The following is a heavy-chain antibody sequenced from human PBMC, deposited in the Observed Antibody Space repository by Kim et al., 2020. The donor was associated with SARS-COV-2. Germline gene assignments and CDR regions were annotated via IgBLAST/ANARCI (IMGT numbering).Heavy chain of an antibody. Sequence: SLRLSCAASGFTFDDYAMHWVRQAPGRGLEWVSGTSWNSSTIGYADSVKGRFTISRDNAKNSLYLQMNSLRAEDTALYYCAKEDLYYDSSGYHYYYGMDVWGQGTTVTVSS. J-gene: IGHJ6*02. CDR1: GFTFDDYA. CDR2: TSWNSSTI. V-gene: IGHV3-9*01. D-gene: IGHD3-22*01. CDR3: AKEDLYYDSSGYHYYYGMDV.